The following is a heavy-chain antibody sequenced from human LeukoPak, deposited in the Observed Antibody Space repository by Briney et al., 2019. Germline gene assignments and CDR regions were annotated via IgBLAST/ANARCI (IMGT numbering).Heavy chain of an antibody. V-gene: IGHV3-23*01. CDR1: GFTFSNAW. D-gene: IGHD6-13*01. CDR3: AKGWKAAGFDY. J-gene: IGHJ4*02. CDR2: IGGGAGNT. Sequence: GGSLRLSCAASGFTFSNAWMSWVRQAPGKGLQWVSAIGGGAGNTYYADSVKGRFTISRDNSKNTLYLQMNSLRAEDTAIYYCAKGWKAAGFDYWGQGTLGTVSS.